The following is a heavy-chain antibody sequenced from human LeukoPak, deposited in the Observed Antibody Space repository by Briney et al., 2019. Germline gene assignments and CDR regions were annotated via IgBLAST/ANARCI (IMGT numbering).Heavy chain of an antibody. D-gene: IGHD3-22*01. Sequence: PSETLSLTCTVSGGSISSYYWSWIRQPPGKGLEWIGYIYYSGSTNYNPSLKSRVTISVDTSKNQFPLKLSSVTAADTAVYYCARWGYYDSSSYLDYWGQGTLVTVSS. CDR1: GGSISSYY. CDR2: IYYSGST. CDR3: ARWGYYDSSSYLDY. V-gene: IGHV4-59*01. J-gene: IGHJ4*02.